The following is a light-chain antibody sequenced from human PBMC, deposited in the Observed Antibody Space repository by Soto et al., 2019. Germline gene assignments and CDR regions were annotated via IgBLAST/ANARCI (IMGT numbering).Light chain of an antibody. Sequence: QSVLTQPPSASGTPGQRVTISCSGDRSNIGSNSVNWYQQLPGTAPKLLIYSNNQRPSGVPDRFSGSKSGTSASLAISGLQSEDEADYYCAAWDDSLNGRYVVVNGTKVTVL. V-gene: IGLV1-44*01. CDR3: AAWDDSLNGRYV. J-gene: IGLJ1*01. CDR2: SNN. CDR1: RSNIGSNS.